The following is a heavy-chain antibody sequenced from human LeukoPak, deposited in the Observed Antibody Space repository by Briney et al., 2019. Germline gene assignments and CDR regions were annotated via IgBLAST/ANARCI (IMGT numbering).Heavy chain of an antibody. CDR1: GYTFTSYG. CDR3: ARDPPGDLVDY. Sequence: GASVKVSCKASGYTFTSYGISWVRQAPGQGLEWMGWISAYNGNTNYAQKFQGRVTITADESTSTAYMELRSLRSDDTAVYYCARDPPGDLVDYWGQGTLVTVSS. J-gene: IGHJ4*02. V-gene: IGHV1-18*01. D-gene: IGHD7-27*01. CDR2: ISAYNGNT.